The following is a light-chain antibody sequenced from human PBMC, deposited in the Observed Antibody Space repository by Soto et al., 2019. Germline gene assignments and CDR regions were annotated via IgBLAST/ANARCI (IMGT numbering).Light chain of an antibody. J-gene: IGKJ1*01. V-gene: IGKV3-20*01. CDR1: QSVDSRY. CDR3: QQYHNSPRT. Sequence: EIVLTQSPGTLSLSPGERATLTCRASQSVDSRYFAWYQQKPGQAPMLLIYGASYRATGIPDRFSGSGSGTDFTLTISRLEPEDFAMYYCQQYHNSPRTFGQGTKVEIK. CDR2: GAS.